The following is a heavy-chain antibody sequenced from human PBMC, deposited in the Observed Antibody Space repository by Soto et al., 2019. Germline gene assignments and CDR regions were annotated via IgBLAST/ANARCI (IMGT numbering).Heavy chain of an antibody. CDR3: VRDSRGANFDY. J-gene: IGHJ4*02. CDR1: GFTFDFHL. Sequence: GGSLRLSCEASGFTFDFHLMTWVRQVPGKGPEWVASIKHDESEEYYVDSVKGRFTIYRDNARNTVFLQLSSLRAEDAAIYYCVRDSRGANFDYWGQGTLVTVSS. V-gene: IGHV3-7*01. D-gene: IGHD2-15*01. CDR2: IKHDESEE.